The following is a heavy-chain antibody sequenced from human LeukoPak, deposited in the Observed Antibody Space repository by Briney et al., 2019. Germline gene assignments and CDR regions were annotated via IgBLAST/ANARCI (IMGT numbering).Heavy chain of an antibody. Sequence: PGGSLRLSCVASGFTFSSYWMHWVRQAPGKGLVWVSRINSDGSSTSYADSVKGRFTISRDNAKNTLYLQMHILRAEDTALYYCARASWELPIDYWGQGTLVTVSS. CDR1: GFTFSSYW. D-gene: IGHD1-26*01. V-gene: IGHV3-74*01. J-gene: IGHJ4*02. CDR3: ARASWELPIDY. CDR2: INSDGSST.